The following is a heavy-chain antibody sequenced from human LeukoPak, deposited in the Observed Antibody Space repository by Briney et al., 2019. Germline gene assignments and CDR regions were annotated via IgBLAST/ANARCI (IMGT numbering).Heavy chain of an antibody. J-gene: IGHJ3*02. CDR1: GFTFDDYV. D-gene: IGHD4-23*01. CDR2: ISGDGGIT. V-gene: IGHV3-43*02. Sequence: PGRSLRLSCAASGFTFDDYVMYWVRQAPGNGLEWVSLISGDGGITYYADSVKGRFTISRDNSKNSLYLQMNSLRTEDTALYFCAKTHGGNSMDVFDIWGQGTMVTVSS. CDR3: AKTHGGNSMDVFDI.